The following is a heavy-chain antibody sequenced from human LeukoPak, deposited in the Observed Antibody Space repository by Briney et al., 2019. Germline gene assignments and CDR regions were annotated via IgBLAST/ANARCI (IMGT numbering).Heavy chain of an antibody. CDR2: ISSSSSYI. D-gene: IGHD1-14*01. V-gene: IGHV3-21*01. CDR3: ARGTSTGEELHEGEAFDI. Sequence: GGSLRLSCAASGFTFSSYSMNWVRQAPGKGLEWVSSISSSSSYIYYADSVKGRFTISRDNAKNSLYLQMNSLRAEDTAVYYCARGTSTGEELHEGEAFDIWGQGTMVTVSS. J-gene: IGHJ3*02. CDR1: GFTFSSYS.